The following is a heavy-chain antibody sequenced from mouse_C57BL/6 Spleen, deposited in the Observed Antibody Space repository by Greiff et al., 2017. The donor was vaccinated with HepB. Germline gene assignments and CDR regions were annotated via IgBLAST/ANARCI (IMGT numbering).Heavy chain of an antibody. J-gene: IGHJ1*03. CDR3: ARVWLWYFDV. V-gene: IGHV1-55*01. Sequence: QVQLQQPGAELVKPGASVKMSCKASGYTFTSYWITWVKQRPGQGLEWIGDIYPGSGSTNNNEKFKSKATLTVDTSSSTAYMQLSSLTSEDSAVYYCARVWLWYFDVWGTGTTVTVSS. D-gene: IGHD2-2*01. CDR2: IYPGSGST. CDR1: GYTFTSYW.